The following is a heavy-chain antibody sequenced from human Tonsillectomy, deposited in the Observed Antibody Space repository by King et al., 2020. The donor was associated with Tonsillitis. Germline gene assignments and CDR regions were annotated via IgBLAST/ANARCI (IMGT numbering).Heavy chain of an antibody. CDR3: AKEGGSGLSDAFDI. V-gene: IGHV3-9*01. J-gene: IGHJ3*02. CDR1: GFTFDDYA. D-gene: IGHD5-12*01. Sequence: VQLVESGGGLVQPGRSLRLSCAASGFTFDDYAMHWVRQAPGKGLEWVSGISWNSGSIGYADSVKGRFTISRDNAKNSLYLQMNSLRAEDTALYYCAKEGGSGLSDAFDIWGQGTMVTVSS. CDR2: ISWNSGSI.